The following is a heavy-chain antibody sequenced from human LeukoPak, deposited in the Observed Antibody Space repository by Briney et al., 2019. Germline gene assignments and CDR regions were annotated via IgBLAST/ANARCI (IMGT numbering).Heavy chain of an antibody. D-gene: IGHD5-18*01. CDR2: ISGSGGST. Sequence: GGSLRLSCAASGFTFSSYAMSWVRQAPGKGLEWVSAISGSGGSTYYADSVKGRFTISRDNSKNTLYLQMNSLRAEDTAVYYCAKDRIQLWFSYYFDCWGQGTLVTVSS. J-gene: IGHJ4*02. CDR3: AKDRIQLWFSYYFDC. V-gene: IGHV3-23*01. CDR1: GFTFSSYA.